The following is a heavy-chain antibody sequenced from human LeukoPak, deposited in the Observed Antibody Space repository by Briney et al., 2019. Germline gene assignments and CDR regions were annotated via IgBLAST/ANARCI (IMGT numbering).Heavy chain of an antibody. Sequence: ASVKVSFKASGYTFTSYYMHWVRQAPGQGLEWMGIINPSGGSTSYAQKFQGRVTMTRDMSTSTVYMELSSLRSEDTAVYYCARRYSSGWYPDYYYYYMDVWGKGTTVTVSS. J-gene: IGHJ6*03. CDR2: INPSGGST. V-gene: IGHV1-46*01. D-gene: IGHD6-19*01. CDR1: GYTFTSYY. CDR3: ARRYSSGWYPDYYYYYMDV.